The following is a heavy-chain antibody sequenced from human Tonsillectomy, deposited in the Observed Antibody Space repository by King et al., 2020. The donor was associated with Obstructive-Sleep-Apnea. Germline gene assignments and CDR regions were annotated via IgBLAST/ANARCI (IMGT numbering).Heavy chain of an antibody. D-gene: IGHD6-19*01. V-gene: IGHV3-9*01. Sequence: MQLVESGGGLVQPGRSLRLSCAASGFTFDDYAMHWVRQAPGKGLEWVSGISWNSGSIGYADFVKGRFTISRDNAKNSLSLQMNSLRAEDTALYYCAKDCSLGWYGVGFDYWGQGTLVTVSS. CDR2: ISWNSGSI. CDR3: AKDCSLGWYGVGFDY. J-gene: IGHJ4*02. CDR1: GFTFDDYA.